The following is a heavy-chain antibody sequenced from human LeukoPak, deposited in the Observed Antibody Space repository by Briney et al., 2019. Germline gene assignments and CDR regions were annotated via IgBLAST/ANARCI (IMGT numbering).Heavy chain of an antibody. V-gene: IGHV1-18*01. D-gene: IGHD3-22*01. CDR2: ISAHNGNT. Sequence: ASVKVSCKASGYTFTNYSISWVRQAPGQGLEWMGWISAHNGNTKNAQKFQGRVTLTTDTSTSTAYMELRSLRSDDTAVYYCARAYPYYDSSSFRDSWGQGTLVTVSS. CDR1: GYTFTNYS. CDR3: ARAYPYYDSSSFRDS. J-gene: IGHJ4*02.